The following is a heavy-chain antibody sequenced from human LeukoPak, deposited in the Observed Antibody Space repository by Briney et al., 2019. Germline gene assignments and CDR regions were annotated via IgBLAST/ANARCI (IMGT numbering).Heavy chain of an antibody. V-gene: IGHV4-39*01. CDR3: ARHVSPTYYFDY. J-gene: IGHJ4*02. CDR1: GGSISSSPYY. CDR2: IYYSGST. Sequence: KPSETLSLTCTVSGGSISSSPYYWGWIRQPPGKGLGWIGSIYYSGSTYYNPSLKSRVTISVDTSKNHFSLKLSSVTAADTAVYFCARHVSPTYYFDYWGQGTLVTVSS. D-gene: IGHD5/OR15-5a*01.